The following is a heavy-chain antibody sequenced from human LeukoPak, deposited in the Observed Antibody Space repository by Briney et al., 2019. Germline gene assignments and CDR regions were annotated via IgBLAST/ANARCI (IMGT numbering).Heavy chain of an antibody. D-gene: IGHD5-12*01. CDR1: GFTFSSYG. J-gene: IGHJ4*02. CDR3: ARDLGSGYDYFFDY. V-gene: IGHV3-21*01. CDR2: ISSSSSYI. Sequence: GGSLRLSCAASGFTFSSYGMHWVRQAPGKGLEWVSSISSSSSYIYYADSVKGRFTISRDNAKNSLYLQMSSLRAEDTAVYYCARDLGSGYDYFFDYWGQGTLVTVSS.